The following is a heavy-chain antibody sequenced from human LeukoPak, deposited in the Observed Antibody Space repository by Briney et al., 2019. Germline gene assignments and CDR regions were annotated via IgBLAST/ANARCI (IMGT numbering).Heavy chain of an antibody. J-gene: IGHJ4*02. CDR2: IYYSGST. D-gene: IGHD1-26*01. Sequence: TSETLSLTCTVSGGSISSYYWSWIRQPPGKGLEWSGYIYYSGSTNYNPSLKSRVTISVDTSKNQFSLKLSSVTAADTAVYYCARRRRGLGVGATTFDYWGQGTLVTVSS. V-gene: IGHV4-59*12. CDR3: ARRRRGLGVGATTFDY. CDR1: GGSISSYY.